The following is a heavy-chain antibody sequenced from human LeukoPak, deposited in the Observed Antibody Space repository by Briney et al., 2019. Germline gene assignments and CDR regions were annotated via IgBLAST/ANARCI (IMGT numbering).Heavy chain of an antibody. D-gene: IGHD2/OR15-2a*01. CDR1: VGSISSGGYY. J-gene: IGHJ4*02. CDR2: IYFSGST. Sequence: SQTLSLTCTVSVGSISSGGYYWSWIRQHPGKGLEWIGYIYFSGSTYYNPSLKSRVTISVDTSKNQFSLKLSSVTAADTAVYYCARAPTKAPLYYFDYWGQGTLVTVSS. CDR3: ARAPTKAPLYYFDY. V-gene: IGHV4-31*03.